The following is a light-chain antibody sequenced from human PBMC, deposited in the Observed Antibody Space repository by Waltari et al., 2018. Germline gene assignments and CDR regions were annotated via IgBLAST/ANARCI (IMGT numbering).Light chain of an antibody. Sequence: QSVLTQPPSASGTPGQRVTISCSGSSSNLGTNYLYWHQQLPGTAPKLLISANDQRPSGVPDRFSGSKSGTSASLAISGLRSEDEADYYCAAWDDSLGVWTFGGGTKLTVL. V-gene: IGLV1-47*01. CDR3: AAWDDSLGVWT. J-gene: IGLJ2*01. CDR2: AND. CDR1: SSNLGTNY.